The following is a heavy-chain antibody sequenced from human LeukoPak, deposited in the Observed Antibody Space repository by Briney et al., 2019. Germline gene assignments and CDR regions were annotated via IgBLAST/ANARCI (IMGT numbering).Heavy chain of an antibody. Sequence: ASVTVSCQASGYTFTGYYMHWVRQAPGQGLEWMGWMNPNSDNTGYAQKFQGRVTMTRNTSISTAYMELSSLRSEDTAVYYCARAVEGDYWGQGTLVTVSS. CDR3: ARAVEGDY. D-gene: IGHD4-23*01. J-gene: IGHJ4*02. CDR2: MNPNSDNT. V-gene: IGHV1-8*02. CDR1: GYTFTGYY.